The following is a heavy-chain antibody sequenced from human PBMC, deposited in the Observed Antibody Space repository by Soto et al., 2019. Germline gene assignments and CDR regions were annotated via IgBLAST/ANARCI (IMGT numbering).Heavy chain of an antibody. D-gene: IGHD3-10*01. Sequence: GGSLRLSCAASGFTFSSYWMSWVRQAPGKGLEWVANIKQDGSEKYYVDSVKGRFTISRDNAKNSLYLQMNSLRAEDTAVYYCAREVIGGRLDFDPWGQGTLVTVS. V-gene: IGHV3-7*01. CDR2: IKQDGSEK. J-gene: IGHJ5*02. CDR1: GFTFSSYW. CDR3: AREVIGGRLDFDP.